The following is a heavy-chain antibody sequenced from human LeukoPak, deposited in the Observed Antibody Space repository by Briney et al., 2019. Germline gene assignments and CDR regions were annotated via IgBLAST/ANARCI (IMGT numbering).Heavy chain of an antibody. J-gene: IGHJ4*02. CDR1: GFTFSSYA. V-gene: IGHV3-30*02. CDR3: AKAVRYSSSWYDY. CDR2: IRNDGSNK. Sequence: GGSLRLSCAASGFTFSSYAMNWVRQAPGKGLEWVAFIRNDGSNKYNAVSVEGRFTISRDNSKNTLFLHMNSLRDEDTAVYYCAKAVRYSSSWYDYWGQGTLVTVSS. D-gene: IGHD6-13*01.